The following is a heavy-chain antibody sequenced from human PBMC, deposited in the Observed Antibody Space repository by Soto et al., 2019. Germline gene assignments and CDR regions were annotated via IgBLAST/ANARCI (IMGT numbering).Heavy chain of an antibody. Sequence: GESLMISCKGSGYSFTNYWIGWVRQMPGKGLEWMGIIYPGDSHAIYSPSFQGQVTMSADKSISTAYLQWGSLKASDTAMYYCARPYSGGPNDPFDVWGQGTMVTVSS. V-gene: IGHV5-51*01. J-gene: IGHJ3*01. CDR3: ARPYSGGPNDPFDV. D-gene: IGHD1-26*01. CDR2: IYPGDSHA. CDR1: GYSFTNYW.